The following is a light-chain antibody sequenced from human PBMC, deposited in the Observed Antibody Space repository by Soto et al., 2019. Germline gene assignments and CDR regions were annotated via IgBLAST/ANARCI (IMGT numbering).Light chain of an antibody. V-gene: IGKV3-15*01. Sequence: EIVVTQSPATLSVSPGERATLSCRASQSVGNNFAWYQQKPGQAPRLLIFATSTRATGVPARFSGSGSGTEFTLTISSLQAEDVAGDYGQQYGDGPLTFGGGAKVEIE. J-gene: IGKJ4*01. CDR3: QQYGDGPLT. CDR2: ATS. CDR1: QSVGNN.